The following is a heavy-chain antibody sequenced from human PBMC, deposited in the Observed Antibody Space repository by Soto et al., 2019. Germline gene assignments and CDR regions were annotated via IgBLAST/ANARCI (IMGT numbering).Heavy chain of an antibody. CDR2: TNPSTGST. CDR3: ARGPEIGVGWKGVRGWLEEFDY. Sequence: QVQLVQSGAEVKKPEASVRVSCKASGYSFTSYYLHWVRQAPGQGLEWMAITNPSTGSTSNAQKFQSRVTMSRDTSTSKVYMELNSLASEDTAVYFCARGPEIGVGWKGVRGWLEEFDYLGQGTLVTVSS. J-gene: IGHJ4*02. D-gene: IGHD3-10*01. CDR1: GYSFTSYY. V-gene: IGHV1-46*03.